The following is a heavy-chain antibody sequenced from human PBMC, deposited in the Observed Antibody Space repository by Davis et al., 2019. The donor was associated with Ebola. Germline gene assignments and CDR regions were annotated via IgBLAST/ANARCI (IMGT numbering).Heavy chain of an antibody. CDR1: GYTFTSYD. Sequence: AASVKVSCKASGYTFTSYDINWVRQATGQGLEWMGWMNPNSGNTGYAQKFQGRVTITRDTSASTAYMELSSLRSEDTAVYYCARDTIFSSGWSLWGQGTLVTVSS. V-gene: IGHV1-8*01. D-gene: IGHD6-19*01. CDR3: ARDTIFSSGWSL. J-gene: IGHJ4*02. CDR2: MNPNSGNT.